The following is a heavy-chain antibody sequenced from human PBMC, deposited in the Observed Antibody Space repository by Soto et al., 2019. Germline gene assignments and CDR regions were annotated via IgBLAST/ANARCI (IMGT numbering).Heavy chain of an antibody. D-gene: IGHD3-3*01. CDR2: VSHDGSNK. J-gene: IGHJ4*02. Sequence: QVQLVESGGGVVQPGRSLRLSCAASGFTFSSYAMHWVRQAPGKGLEWVAVVSHDGSNKYYADSVKGRFTISRDNSKNALDLQMNSLRAEDMAVYYCARAQFLGMEGLDYWGQGTLVTVSS. V-gene: IGHV3-30-3*01. CDR3: ARAQFLGMEGLDY. CDR1: GFTFSSYA.